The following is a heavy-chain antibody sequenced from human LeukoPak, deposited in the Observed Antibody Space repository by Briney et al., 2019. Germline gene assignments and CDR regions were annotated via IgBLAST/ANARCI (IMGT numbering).Heavy chain of an antibody. CDR1: GGSFSGYY. J-gene: IGHJ4*02. D-gene: IGHD6-6*01. CDR2: INHSAST. CDR3: ARGQRWYSSSLNY. Sequence: SETLSLTCAVYGGSFSGYYWSWIRQPPGKGLEWIGEINHSASTNYNPSLKSRVTISVDTSKNQFSLKLSSVTAADTAVYYCARGQRWYSSSLNYWGQGTLVTVSS. V-gene: IGHV4-34*01.